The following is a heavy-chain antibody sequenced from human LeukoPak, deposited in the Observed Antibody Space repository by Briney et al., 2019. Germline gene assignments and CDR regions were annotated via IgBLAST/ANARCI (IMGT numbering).Heavy chain of an antibody. Sequence: PSETLSLTCAVYGGSFSGYYWSWIRQPPGKGLEWIGSIYYSGSTYYNPSLKSRVTISVDTSKNQFSLKLSSVTAADTAVYYCARDARGPFDYWGQGTLVTVSS. CDR1: GGSFSGYY. J-gene: IGHJ4*02. CDR2: IYYSGST. D-gene: IGHD3-10*01. CDR3: ARDARGPFDY. V-gene: IGHV4-34*01.